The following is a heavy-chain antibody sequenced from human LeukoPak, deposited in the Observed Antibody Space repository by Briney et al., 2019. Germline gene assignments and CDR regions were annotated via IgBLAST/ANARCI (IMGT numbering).Heavy chain of an antibody. CDR1: GFTFSSYG. D-gene: IGHD2-21*01. J-gene: IGHJ4*02. Sequence: GGSLRLSCAASGFTFSSYGMHWVRQAPGKGLEWVAFIRYDGSNKYYADSVKGRFTISRDNSKNTLYLQMNSLRAEDTAVYYCAKGQPVVVIAPYYFDYWGQGTLVTVSS. V-gene: IGHV3-30*02. CDR2: IRYDGSNK. CDR3: AKGQPVVVIAPYYFDY.